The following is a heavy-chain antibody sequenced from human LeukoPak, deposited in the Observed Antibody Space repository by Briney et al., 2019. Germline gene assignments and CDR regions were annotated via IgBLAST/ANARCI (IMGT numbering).Heavy chain of an antibody. Sequence: GRSLRLSCAASGFTFSSYAMHWVRQAPGKGLEWVAVISYDGSNKYYADSVKGRFTISRDNSKNTLYLQMNSLRAEDTAVYYCARDEADYYFDYWGQGTLVTVSS. CDR2: ISYDGSNK. J-gene: IGHJ4*02. V-gene: IGHV3-30-3*01. CDR3: ARDEADYYFDY. D-gene: IGHD2-21*02. CDR1: GFTFSSYA.